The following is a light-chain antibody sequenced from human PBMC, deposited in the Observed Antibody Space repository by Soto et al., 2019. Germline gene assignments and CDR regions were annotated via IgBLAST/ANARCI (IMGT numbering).Light chain of an antibody. J-gene: IGKJ1*01. CDR3: QQYNSYSQT. CDR2: KAS. V-gene: IGKV1-5*03. CDR1: QTISNW. Sequence: MQMTQGPCTEPASVGDRVTITCQASQTISNWLAWYQQKPGKAPKLLIYKASTLESGVPSRFSGSGSGTEFTLTISSLQPEDFATYYCQQYNSYSQTFGQGTKVDIK.